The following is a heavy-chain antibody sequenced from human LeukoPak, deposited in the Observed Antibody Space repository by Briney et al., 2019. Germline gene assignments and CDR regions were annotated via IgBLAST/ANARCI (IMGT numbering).Heavy chain of an antibody. J-gene: IGHJ4*02. CDR1: GGTFSNYA. Sequence: ASVKVSCKASGGTFSNYAITWVRQAPGQGLEWMGWINPNSGGTNYAQKFQGWVTMTRDTSISTAYMELSRLRSDDTAVYYCARGSPNTAMVTYEFDYWGQGTLVTVSS. CDR3: ARGSPNTAMVTYEFDY. V-gene: IGHV1-2*04. D-gene: IGHD5-18*01. CDR2: INPNSGGT.